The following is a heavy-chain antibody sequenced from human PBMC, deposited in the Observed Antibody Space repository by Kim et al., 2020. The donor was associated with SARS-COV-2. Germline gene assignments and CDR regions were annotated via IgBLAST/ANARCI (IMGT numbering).Heavy chain of an antibody. CDR1: GFIFSGYA. V-gene: IGHV3-23*03. Sequence: GGSLRPSCAASGFIFSGYAMNWVRQAPGKGLEWVSVIYTSSSRTTYYADSVKGRFTISRDNSKNMLYLQMDSLRAEDTAVYYCAKPGGNFDPYYFDYWGQGTLVTVSS. J-gene: IGHJ4*02. CDR3: AKPGGNFDPYYFDY. D-gene: IGHD3-9*01. CDR2: IYTSSSRT.